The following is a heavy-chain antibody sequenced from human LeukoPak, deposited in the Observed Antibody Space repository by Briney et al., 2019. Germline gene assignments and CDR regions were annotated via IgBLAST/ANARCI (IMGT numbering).Heavy chain of an antibody. CDR2: ISYSGSP. Sequence: PSETLSLTCTVSGGSISSYYWSWIRQPPGKGLEWIGYISYSGSPNYNPSLKSRVTISVDTSKNQFSLKLSSVTAADTAVYYCARVAYSGYDYRGYFDYWGQGTLVTVSS. CDR1: GGSISSYY. CDR3: ARVAYSGYDYRGYFDY. D-gene: IGHD5-12*01. J-gene: IGHJ4*02. V-gene: IGHV4-59*12.